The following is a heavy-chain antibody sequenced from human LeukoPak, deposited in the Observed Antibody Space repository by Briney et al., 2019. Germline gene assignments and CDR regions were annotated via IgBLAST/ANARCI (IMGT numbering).Heavy chain of an antibody. CDR3: ASGYCSSTSCYYFDY. D-gene: IGHD2-2*01. Sequence: GESLKISCKGSGCSFTSYWIGWVRQMPGKGLEWMGIIYPGDSDTRYSPSFQGQVTISADKSISTAYLQWSSLKASDTAMYYCASGYCSSTSCYYFDYWGQGTLVTVSS. J-gene: IGHJ4*02. CDR2: IYPGDSDT. V-gene: IGHV5-51*01. CDR1: GCSFTSYW.